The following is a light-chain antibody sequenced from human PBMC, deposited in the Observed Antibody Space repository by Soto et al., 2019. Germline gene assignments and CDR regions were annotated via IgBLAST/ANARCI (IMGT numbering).Light chain of an antibody. Sequence: EIVLTQSPATLSLSPGEGATLSCRASQSVSSYLAWYQQKPGQAPRLLIYDASNRATGIPARFSGSGSGTDFTLTISSLEPGDFAVYYCQQRSNWPPITFGQGTRLEIK. CDR3: QQRSNWPPIT. V-gene: IGKV3-11*01. CDR2: DAS. J-gene: IGKJ5*01. CDR1: QSVSSY.